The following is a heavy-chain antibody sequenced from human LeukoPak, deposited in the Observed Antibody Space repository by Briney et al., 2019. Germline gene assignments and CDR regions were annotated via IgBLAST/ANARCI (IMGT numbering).Heavy chain of an antibody. CDR2: IYYSGNT. CDR3: ARFLHDSSSWYGAFDY. CDR1: GGSISSYY. J-gene: IGHJ4*02. Sequence: PSETLSLTCTVSGGSISSYYWSWIRQPPGKGLEWIGYIYYSGNTNYNPSLKSRVTISVDTSKNQFSLKLSSVTAADTAVYYCARFLHDSSSWYGAFDYWGQGTLVTVSS. D-gene: IGHD6-13*01. V-gene: IGHV4-59*08.